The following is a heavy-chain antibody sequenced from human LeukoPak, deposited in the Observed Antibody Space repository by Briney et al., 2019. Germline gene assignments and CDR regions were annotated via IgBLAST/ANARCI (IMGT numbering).Heavy chain of an antibody. CDR1: GGTFSSYA. Sequence: ASVKVSCKASGGTFSSYAISWVRQAPGQGLEWMGGIIPIFGTANYAQKFQGRVTITTDESTSTAYMELSRLTSDDTAVYYCARGGAWGDREVEYWGQGSLVTVSS. CDR2: IIPIFGTA. CDR3: ARGGAWGDREVEY. V-gene: IGHV1-69*05. D-gene: IGHD3-16*01. J-gene: IGHJ4*02.